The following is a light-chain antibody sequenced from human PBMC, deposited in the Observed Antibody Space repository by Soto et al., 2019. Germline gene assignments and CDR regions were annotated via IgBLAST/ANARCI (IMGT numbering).Light chain of an antibody. Sequence: EIVLTQSPGTLSLSPGERATLSCRASQSVSNSYLAWYQQKPGQPLRLLIYGASSRAPGLPDRFSGSGSGTDFTLTISRLEPEDFAVYYCQQYDSSPPRNFGQGTRLDFK. CDR2: GAS. J-gene: IGKJ5*01. CDR1: QSVSNSY. V-gene: IGKV3-20*01. CDR3: QQYDSSPPRN.